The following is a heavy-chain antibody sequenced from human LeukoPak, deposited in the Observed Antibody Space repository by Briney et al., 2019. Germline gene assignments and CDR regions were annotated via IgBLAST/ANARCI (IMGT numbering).Heavy chain of an antibody. Sequence: APVKVSCKASGYTFTSYDINWVRQATGQGLEWMGWMNPNSGNTGYAQKFQGRVTMTRNTSISTAYMELSSLRSEDTAVYYCARLYYYDSSGYSGGYYYYGMDVWGQGTTVTVSS. CDR1: GYTFTSYD. CDR3: ARLYYYDSSGYSGGYYYYGMDV. J-gene: IGHJ6*02. CDR2: MNPNSGNT. V-gene: IGHV1-8*01. D-gene: IGHD3-22*01.